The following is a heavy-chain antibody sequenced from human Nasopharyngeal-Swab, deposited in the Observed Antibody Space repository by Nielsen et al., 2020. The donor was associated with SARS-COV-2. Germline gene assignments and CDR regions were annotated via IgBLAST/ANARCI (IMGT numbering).Heavy chain of an antibody. D-gene: IGHD1-1*01. Sequence: GGSLRLSCAASGFTFSNYWMHWVRQAPGKGLVWVSRINNDGSSTTDADSVKGRFTISRDNAKNTVYLQMNSLRADDTAVYYCARDSPWQELDYWGQGTLVTVSS. V-gene: IGHV3-74*03. J-gene: IGHJ4*02. CDR2: INNDGSST. CDR1: GFTFSNYW. CDR3: ARDSPWQELDY.